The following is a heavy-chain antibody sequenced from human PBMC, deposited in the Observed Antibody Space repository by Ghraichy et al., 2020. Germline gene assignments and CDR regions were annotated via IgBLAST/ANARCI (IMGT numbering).Heavy chain of an antibody. Sequence: SQTLSLTCTVSGGSISSSTYYWGWIRQPPGKGLEWIGSIYYSGITYYNPSLKSQVTISVDTSKNQFSLKLSSVTAADTAVYYCARDGGEALRYFDWLAERGAAIDYWGQGTLVTVSS. CDR2: IYYSGIT. D-gene: IGHD3-9*01. V-gene: IGHV4-39*07. CDR1: GGSISSSTYY. CDR3: ARDGGEALRYFDWLAERGAAIDY. J-gene: IGHJ4*02.